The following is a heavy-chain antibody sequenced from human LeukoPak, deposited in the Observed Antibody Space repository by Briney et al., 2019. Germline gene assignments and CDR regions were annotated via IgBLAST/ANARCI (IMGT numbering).Heavy chain of an antibody. CDR2: ISSSGSTI. Sequence: GGSLRLSXAASGFPFSDYYMSWIRQPPGKGLEWVSYISSSGSTIYYADSVKRRFTISRDIAKNSLYLHMNSLRAEDTAVYYCARAKTRGVLDYWGQGTLVTVSS. CDR3: ARAKTRGVLDY. CDR1: GFPFSDYY. V-gene: IGHV3-11*04. J-gene: IGHJ4*02. D-gene: IGHD2-8*01.